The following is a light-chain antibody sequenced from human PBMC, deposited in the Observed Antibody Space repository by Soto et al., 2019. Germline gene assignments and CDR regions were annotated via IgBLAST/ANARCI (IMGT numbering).Light chain of an antibody. CDR3: QQYNNWWT. V-gene: IGKV3-15*01. CDR1: QSVSTS. J-gene: IGKJ1*01. Sequence: EIVMTQSPATLSVSPGETATLSCRASQSVSTSLAWYQQKPGQAPRPLISGASTRATGVPARFSGSGSETEFTLTISSLQSEDFAVYYCQQYNNWWTFGQGTKVDIK. CDR2: GAS.